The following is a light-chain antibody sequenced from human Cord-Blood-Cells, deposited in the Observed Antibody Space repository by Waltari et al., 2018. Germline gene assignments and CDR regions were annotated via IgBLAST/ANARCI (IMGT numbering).Light chain of an antibody. CDR2: EDS. Sequence: SYELTQPPSVSVSPGQTARITCSGDALPNKYAYSYQQKSGQAPVLVIYEDSKRPSGIPERFSGSSSGTMATLTISGAQVEDEADYYCYSTDSSGNHYVFGTGTKVTVL. V-gene: IGLV3-10*01. J-gene: IGLJ1*01. CDR1: ALPNKY. CDR3: YSTDSSGNHYV.